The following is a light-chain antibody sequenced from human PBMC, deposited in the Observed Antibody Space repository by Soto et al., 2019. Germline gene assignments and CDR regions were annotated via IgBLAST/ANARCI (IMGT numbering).Light chain of an antibody. CDR2: EVS. J-gene: IGLJ2*01. V-gene: IGLV2-14*01. CDR3: SSSPTSSTLGV. Sequence: QSALTQPASVSGSPGQSVTISCTGSSSDVGVYNFFSWYQQHPAKAPKLMISEVSNRPSGVSNRFSGSKSDITASLTISGLPAEDEADYYCSSSPTSSTLGVFGGGTKLTVL. CDR1: SSDVGVYNF.